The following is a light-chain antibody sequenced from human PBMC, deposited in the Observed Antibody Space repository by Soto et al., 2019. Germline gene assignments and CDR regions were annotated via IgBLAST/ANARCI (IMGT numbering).Light chain of an antibody. CDR3: SAYKARSTLV. CDR2: EVR. J-gene: IGLJ3*02. Sequence: QSVLTQPPSASGSPGKSVTISCAGTSRDVGGYHYVSWYQHHPGTAPKLIIYEVRNRPSGISSRFSGSRSGNTASLTISGLQPEDEGDYYCSAYKARSTLVFGGGTKVTVL. CDR1: SRDVGGYHY. V-gene: IGLV2-14*01.